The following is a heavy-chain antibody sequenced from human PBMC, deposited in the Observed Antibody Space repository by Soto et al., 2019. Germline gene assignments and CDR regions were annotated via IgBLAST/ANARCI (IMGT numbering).Heavy chain of an antibody. CDR2: ISTSNGNT. CDR1: GYTFSNQG. V-gene: IGHV1-18*01. Sequence: QVQLVQSGADVKKPGASVVVSCKTSGYTFSNQGVSWVGQAPGQGLEWMGWISTSNGNTNYAQKLQGRVTMTTDKSTSTAYMELRSLRSDDTAVYFCARDRDYYDCGGYWGQGTLVTVSS. J-gene: IGHJ4*02. D-gene: IGHD3-22*01. CDR3: ARDRDYYDCGGY.